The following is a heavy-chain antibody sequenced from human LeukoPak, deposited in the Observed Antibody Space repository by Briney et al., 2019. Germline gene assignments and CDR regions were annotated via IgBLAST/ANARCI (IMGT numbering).Heavy chain of an antibody. J-gene: IGHJ5*02. V-gene: IGHV1-2*02. CDR1: GYTFTGYY. CDR2: INPNSGGT. D-gene: IGHD2-2*01. Sequence: ASVKVSCKASGYTFTGYYMHWVRQAPGQGLEWMGWINPNSGGTNYAQKFQGRVTMTRDTSISTAYMELSRLRSDDTAVYYCARGDYCSSTSCHTWFDPWGQGTLVTVSS. CDR3: ARGDYCSSTSCHTWFDP.